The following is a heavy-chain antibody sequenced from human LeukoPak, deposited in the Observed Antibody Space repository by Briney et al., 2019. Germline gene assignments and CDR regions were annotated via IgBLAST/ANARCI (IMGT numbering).Heavy chain of an antibody. Sequence: GGSLRLSCAASGFTFSRNSMNWVRQAPGKGLEWVASISSSGSYIYYADSVKGRFTISRDNAKNSLYLQMNSLRAEDTAVYYCARDMAPERAWGPFDYWGQGTLVTVSS. CDR1: GFTFSRNS. D-gene: IGHD1-14*01. J-gene: IGHJ4*02. CDR2: ISSSGSYI. CDR3: ARDMAPERAWGPFDY. V-gene: IGHV3-21*01.